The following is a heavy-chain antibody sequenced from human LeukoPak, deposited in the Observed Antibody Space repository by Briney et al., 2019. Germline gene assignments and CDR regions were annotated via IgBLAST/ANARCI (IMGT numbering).Heavy chain of an antibody. V-gene: IGHV3-21*01. D-gene: IGHD1-26*01. Sequence: GGSLRLSCAASRFTFSSYWMHWVRQAPGKGLEWVSSITSGSSYIYYADSVKGRFTISRDNAKNSLYLQMNSLRAEDTAVYYCARDPYSGSYGNYYYYFMDVWGKGTTVTISS. CDR1: RFTFSSYW. CDR2: ITSGSSYI. CDR3: ARDPYSGSYGNYYYYFMDV. J-gene: IGHJ6*03.